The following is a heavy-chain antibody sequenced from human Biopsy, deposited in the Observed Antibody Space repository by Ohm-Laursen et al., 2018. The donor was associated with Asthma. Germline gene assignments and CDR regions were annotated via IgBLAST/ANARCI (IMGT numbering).Heavy chain of an antibody. V-gene: IGHV1-18*01. J-gene: IGHJ6*02. CDR2: ISVYNGNT. Sequence: GASVKVSCKTSGYTFNSAGITWVRQAPGQGLEWMGWISVYNGNTKVAQKLQDRVTMITDTPTSTAYMELRSLRSDDTAVYFCARAVDYSHYYGIDVWGQGTTVTVS. CDR1: GYTFNSAG. D-gene: IGHD3-10*01. CDR3: ARAVDYSHYYGIDV.